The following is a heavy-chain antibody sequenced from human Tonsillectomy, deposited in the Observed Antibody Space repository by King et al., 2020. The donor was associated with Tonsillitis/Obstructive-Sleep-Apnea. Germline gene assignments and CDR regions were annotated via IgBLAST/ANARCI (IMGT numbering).Heavy chain of an antibody. Sequence: VKLQQWGAGLLKPSETLSLTCAVYGGSFSGYYWSWIRQPPGRGLEWIGEINHSGGTNYNPSLKSRVTISVDTSKNQFSLKLSSVTAADTAVYYCARAYSSSWGDAFDIWGQGTMVTVST. D-gene: IGHD6-13*01. CDR2: INHSGGT. J-gene: IGHJ3*02. CDR1: GGSFSGYY. V-gene: IGHV4-34*01. CDR3: ARAYSSSWGDAFDI.